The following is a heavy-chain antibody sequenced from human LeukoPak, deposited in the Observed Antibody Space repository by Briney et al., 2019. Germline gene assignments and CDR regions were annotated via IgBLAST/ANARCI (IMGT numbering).Heavy chain of an antibody. V-gene: IGHV3-30*02. CDR3: ASHRSERSSWYYFDY. Sequence: GGSLRLSCAASGFTFSSYGMHWVRQAPGKGLEWVAFIRYDGSNKYYADSVKGRFTISRDNSKNTLYLQMNSLRAEDTAVYYCASHRSERSSWYYFDYWGQGTLVTVSS. CDR2: IRYDGSNK. CDR1: GFTFSSYG. D-gene: IGHD6-13*01. J-gene: IGHJ4*02.